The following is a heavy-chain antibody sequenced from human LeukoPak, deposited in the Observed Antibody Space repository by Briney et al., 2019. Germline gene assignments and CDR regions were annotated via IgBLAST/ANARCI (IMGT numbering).Heavy chain of an antibody. CDR3: ANGAAAGTPTIGDY. CDR1: GFTFINYG. V-gene: IGHV3-23*01. J-gene: IGHJ4*02. D-gene: IGHD6-13*01. CDR2: ISGSGENT. Sequence: GGTLRLSCAASGFTFINYGMSWVRQAPGKGLEWVSVISGSGENTYYADSVKGRFTISRDNFKNTLYLQMNSLRAEDTAVYYCANGAAAGTPTIGDYWGQGTLVTVSS.